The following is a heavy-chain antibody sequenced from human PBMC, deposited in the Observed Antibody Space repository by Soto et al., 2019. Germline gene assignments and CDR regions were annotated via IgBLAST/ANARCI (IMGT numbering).Heavy chain of an antibody. CDR2: IYYSGST. D-gene: IGHD6-13*01. Sequence: LSLTCTVSGGSISSSSYYWGWIRQPPGKGLEWIGSIYYSGSTYYNPSLKSRVTISVDTSKNQFSLKLSSVTAADTAVYYCARLLAAADIWFDPWGQGTLVTV. CDR1: GGSISSSSYY. V-gene: IGHV4-39*01. CDR3: ARLLAAADIWFDP. J-gene: IGHJ5*02.